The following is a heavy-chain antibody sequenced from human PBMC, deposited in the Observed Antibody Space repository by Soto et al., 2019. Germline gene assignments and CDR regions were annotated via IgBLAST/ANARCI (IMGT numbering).Heavy chain of an antibody. D-gene: IGHD3-3*01. V-gene: IGHV3-7*03. J-gene: IGHJ5*02. Sequence: XESLRLFCAASGFTFSSYCASGVRQAPGKGLEWVANIKQDGSEKYYVDSVKGRFTISRDNAKNSLYLQMNSLRAEDTAVYYCARGPRHVLEWLVEATEYNWFDPWGQGTLVTVSS. CDR2: IKQDGSEK. CDR3: ARGPRHVLEWLVEATEYNWFDP. CDR1: GFTFSSYC.